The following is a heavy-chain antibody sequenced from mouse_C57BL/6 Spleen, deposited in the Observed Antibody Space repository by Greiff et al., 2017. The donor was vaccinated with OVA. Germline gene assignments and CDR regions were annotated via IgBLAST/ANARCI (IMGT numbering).Heavy chain of an antibody. V-gene: IGHV5-17*01. CDR3: ARDYSGGFAY. CDR1: GFTFSDYG. D-gene: IGHD1-1*01. Sequence: EVKLVESGGGLVKPGGSLKLSCAASGFTFSDYGMHWVRQAPEKGLEWVAYISSGSSTIYYADTVKGRFTIARDNAKNTLFLQMTSLRSEDTAMYYCARDYSGGFAYWGQGTLVTVSA. CDR2: ISSGSSTI. J-gene: IGHJ3*01.